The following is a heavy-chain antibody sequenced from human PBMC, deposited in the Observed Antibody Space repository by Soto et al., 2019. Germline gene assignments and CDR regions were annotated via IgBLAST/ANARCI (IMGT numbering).Heavy chain of an antibody. Sequence: PVKVSCQNSWGTLRSYTISWVGPAPGQGLEFMGRIIPILDIANYAQKFQGRVTITADKSTNTASMELSSPRSEDTAVYYCAKGSSTSGNYYGMDVWGQGTTVTVSS. D-gene: IGHD6-13*01. CDR2: IIPILDIA. J-gene: IGHJ6*02. CDR1: WGTLRSYT. CDR3: AKGSSTSGNYYGMDV. V-gene: IGHV1-69*02.